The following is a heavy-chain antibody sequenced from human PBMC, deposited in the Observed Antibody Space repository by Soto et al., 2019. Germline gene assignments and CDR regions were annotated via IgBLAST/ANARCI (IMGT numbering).Heavy chain of an antibody. CDR2: IIPLLGIT. CDR1: GGTFSGYA. V-gene: IGHV1-69*01. CDR3: ARDPRSITGAPLSEDVQH. Sequence: QAQLMQSGAEVKKPGSSVKVSCKASGGTFSGYAINWVRQAPGQGLEWMGGIIPLLGITDYGQKFQGRITIAADESTGTAYMDRRGLRSADTAVYYCARDPRSITGAPLSEDVQHWGQGARVSVSS. D-gene: IGHD1-20*01. J-gene: IGHJ1*01.